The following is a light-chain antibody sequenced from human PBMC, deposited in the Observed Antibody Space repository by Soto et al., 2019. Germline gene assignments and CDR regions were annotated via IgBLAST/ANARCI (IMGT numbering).Light chain of an antibody. CDR3: AAWDDSLNGNV. Sequence: QSVLTQPPSASGTPGQRVTISCSGGSSNIGTNAVNWYQQLPGTAPKLVIYNNNQRPSGVPDRFSGSKSGPSASLAISGIQSEDEADYYCAAWDDSLNGNVFGTGTKLTVL. J-gene: IGLJ1*01. CDR1: SSNIGTNA. V-gene: IGLV1-44*01. CDR2: NNN.